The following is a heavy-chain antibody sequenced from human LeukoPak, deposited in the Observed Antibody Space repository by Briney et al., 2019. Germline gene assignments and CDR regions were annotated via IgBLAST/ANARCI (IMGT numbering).Heavy chain of an antibody. CDR2: IKSKTDGGTT. J-gene: IGHJ5*02. CDR3: TTEVVVVVAATNWFDP. D-gene: IGHD2-15*01. Sequence: GGSLRLSCAASGFTFSNAWMSWVRQAPGKGLEWVGRIKSKTDGGTTDYAAPVKGRFTISRDDSKNTLCLQMNSLKTEDTAVYYCTTEVVVVVAATNWFDPWGQGTLVTVSS. V-gene: IGHV3-15*01. CDR1: GFTFSNAW.